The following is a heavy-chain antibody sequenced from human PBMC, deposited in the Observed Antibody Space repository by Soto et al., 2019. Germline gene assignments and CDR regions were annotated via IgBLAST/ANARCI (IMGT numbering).Heavy chain of an antibody. J-gene: IGHJ5*02. D-gene: IGHD2-2*01. Sequence: VESLKISCTGVGDTFTTFWISCFLQVPVRGLEWMGRIDPRESYTNYSPSFQGHVTISVDKSISTAYLQWGSLKASDTAMYYCARLYGSSSTCDSWFDPWGQGTLVTVSS. CDR2: IDPRESYT. CDR3: ARLYGSSSTCDSWFDP. CDR1: GDTFTTFW. V-gene: IGHV5-10-1*01.